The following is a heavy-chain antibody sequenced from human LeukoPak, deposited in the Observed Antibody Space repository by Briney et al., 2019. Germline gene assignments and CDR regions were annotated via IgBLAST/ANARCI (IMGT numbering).Heavy chain of an antibody. CDR1: GYTFTGYY. J-gene: IGHJ5*02. V-gene: IGHV1-2*02. Sequence: ASVKVSCKASGYTFTGYYMHWVRQAPGQGREWMGWINPNSGGTNYAQKFQGRVTMTRATSISTAYMELSRLRSDDTAVYYCARVSLYCSSTSCYWSRYNWFDPWGQGTLVTVSS. CDR3: ARVSLYCSSTSCYWSRYNWFDP. CDR2: INPNSGGT. D-gene: IGHD2-2*01.